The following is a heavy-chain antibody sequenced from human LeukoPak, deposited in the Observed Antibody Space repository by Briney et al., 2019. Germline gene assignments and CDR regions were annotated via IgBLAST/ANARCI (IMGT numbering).Heavy chain of an antibody. J-gene: IGHJ4*02. Sequence: GGSLRLSCAASGFTFSSYWMSWVRQAPGKGLEWVSTISGGGDATYYADSVKGRFTISRDNSKNTLYLQMNSLRVEDTAVYYCARDSSMLRGPLVIYYFDFWGQGTLVTVSS. CDR3: ARDSSMLRGPLVIYYFDF. CDR2: ISGGGDAT. CDR1: GFTFSSYW. V-gene: IGHV3-23*01. D-gene: IGHD3-10*01.